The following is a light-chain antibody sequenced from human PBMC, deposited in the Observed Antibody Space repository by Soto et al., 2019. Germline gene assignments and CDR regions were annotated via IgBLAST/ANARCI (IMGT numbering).Light chain of an antibody. J-gene: IGKJ4*01. Sequence: EIVLTQSPATLSLSPGNRATLFCRASQSGSGYLAWYQQKPGQAPRLLIYDASNRATGIPARFSGSGSGTDFTLTITSLEPEDFAVYYCQQRSTWPSTFGGGTKVEI. CDR3: QQRSTWPST. V-gene: IGKV3-11*01. CDR2: DAS. CDR1: QSGSGY.